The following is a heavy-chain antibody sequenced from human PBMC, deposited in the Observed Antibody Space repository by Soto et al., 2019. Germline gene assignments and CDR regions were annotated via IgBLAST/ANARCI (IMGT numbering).Heavy chain of an antibody. CDR2: ISSIGVAT. J-gene: IGHJ4*02. D-gene: IGHD6-19*01. Sequence: GGSLRLSCAASGFTFSIHEMNWVRQAPGKGLEWVSYISSIGVATYYADSVKSRFTISRDNAKNSLYLQMNSLRAEDTAVYYCAREGRVGGIDYWGQGTPVTVSS. CDR3: AREGRVGGIDY. CDR1: GFTFSIHE. V-gene: IGHV3-48*03.